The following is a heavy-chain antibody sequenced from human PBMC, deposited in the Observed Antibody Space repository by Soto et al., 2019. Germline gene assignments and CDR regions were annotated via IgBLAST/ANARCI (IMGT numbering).Heavy chain of an antibody. CDR3: ARAKYDFWSGYYSRDNWFDP. V-gene: IGHV4-59*01. CDR1: SGSISSYY. CDR2: IYYSGST. J-gene: IGHJ5*02. D-gene: IGHD3-3*01. Sequence: PSETLSLTCTVSSGSISSYYWSWIRQPPGKGLEWIGYIYYSGSTNYNPSLKSRVTISVDTSKNQFSLKLSSVTAADTAVYYCARAKYDFWSGYYSRDNWFDPWRQGTLVTVSS.